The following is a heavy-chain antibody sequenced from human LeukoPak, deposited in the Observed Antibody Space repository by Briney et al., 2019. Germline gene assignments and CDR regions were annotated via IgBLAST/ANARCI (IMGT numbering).Heavy chain of an antibody. CDR1: GYTFTSYG. J-gene: IGHJ4*02. V-gene: IGHV1-18*04. CDR2: ISAYNGNT. Sequence: ASVKVSCKASGYTFTSYGISWVRQAPGQGLEWMGWISAYNGNTNYAQKLQGRVTMTTDTSTSTAYMELRSLRSDDTAVYYCARTLAYGSGSYSGYYWGQGTQVTVSS. D-gene: IGHD3-10*01. CDR3: ARTLAYGSGSYSGYY.